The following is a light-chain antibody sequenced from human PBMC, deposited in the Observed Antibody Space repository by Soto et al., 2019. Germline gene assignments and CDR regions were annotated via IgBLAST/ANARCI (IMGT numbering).Light chain of an antibody. Sequence: DIQMTQSPSTLSASEGARVTITCRASQRFSSWLAWYQQKPGKAPKPLIYKASSLESGVPSRFSGSGSGTEFTLTISSLQPDDFATYYCQQYNSYSYTFGQGTKLEIK. J-gene: IGKJ2*01. V-gene: IGKV1-5*03. CDR1: QRFSSW. CDR2: KAS. CDR3: QQYNSYSYT.